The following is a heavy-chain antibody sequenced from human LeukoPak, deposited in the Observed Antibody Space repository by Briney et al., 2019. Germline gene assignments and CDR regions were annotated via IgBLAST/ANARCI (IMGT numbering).Heavy chain of an antibody. D-gene: IGHD3-16*01. J-gene: IGHJ6*03. V-gene: IGHV4-39*07. CDR1: GGSISSSSYY. Sequence: SETLSLTCTVSGGSISSSSYYWGWIRQPPGKGLEWIGSIYYSGSTNYNPSLKSRVTISVDTSKNQFSLKLSSVTAADTAVYYCARANGYYYYMDVWGKGTTVTVSS. CDR2: IYYSGST. CDR3: ARANGYYYYMDV.